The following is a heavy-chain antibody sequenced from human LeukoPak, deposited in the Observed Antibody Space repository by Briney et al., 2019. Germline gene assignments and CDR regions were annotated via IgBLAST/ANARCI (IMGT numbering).Heavy chain of an antibody. Sequence: GGSLRLSCAAPRFTFNSYTMNWVRQAPGKGLEWVSSISSSSSYIYYADSVKGRFTISRDNAKNSLYLQMNSLRAEDTAVYYCAELGITMIGGVWGKGTTVTISS. CDR1: RFTFNSYT. V-gene: IGHV3-21*01. D-gene: IGHD3-10*02. J-gene: IGHJ6*04. CDR2: ISSSSSYI. CDR3: AELGITMIGGV.